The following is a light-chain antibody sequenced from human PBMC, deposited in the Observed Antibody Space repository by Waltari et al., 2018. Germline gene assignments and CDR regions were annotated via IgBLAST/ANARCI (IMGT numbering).Light chain of an antibody. CDR2: VNSDGSH. CDR3: QTGGHGTWV. CDR1: SGHSSNV. J-gene: IGLJ3*02. Sequence: QLILTQSPSASASLGASVKLTCTLSSGHSSNVIAWLQQQPEKGPRFLMKVNSDGSHRKGDEIPARFSGSSSGAARYLSISSLQSEDEADYFCQTGGHGTWVFGGGTKLTVL. V-gene: IGLV4-69*01.